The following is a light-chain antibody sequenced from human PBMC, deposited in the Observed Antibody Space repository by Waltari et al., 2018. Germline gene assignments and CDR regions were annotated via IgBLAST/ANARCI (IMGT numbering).Light chain of an antibody. Sequence: QSVLTQPASVSGSPGQSITISCTGSRRDVGNSNFVSWYKQTPDEAPKLVMYEGSKRHSGMSSRFSGSKSGNTASLTIARLQAEDEAGYFCCSYAGSRTPWVFGGGTRVTVL. CDR3: CSYAGSRTPWV. V-gene: IGLV2-23*01. CDR1: RRDVGNSNF. J-gene: IGLJ3*02. CDR2: EGS.